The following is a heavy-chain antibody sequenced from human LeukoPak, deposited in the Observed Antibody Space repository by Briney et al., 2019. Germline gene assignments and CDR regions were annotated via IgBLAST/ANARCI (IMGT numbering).Heavy chain of an antibody. J-gene: IGHJ4*02. CDR1: GYTFTSYY. CDR2: INPSGGST. CDR3: ATEMATIKAFDY. D-gene: IGHD5-24*01. V-gene: IGHV1-46*01. Sequence: GASVKVSCKASGYTFTSYYMHWVRQAPGQGLEWKGIINPSGGSTSYAQKFQGRVTMTRDTSTSTVYMELSSLRSEDTAVYYCATEMATIKAFDYWGQGTLVTVSS.